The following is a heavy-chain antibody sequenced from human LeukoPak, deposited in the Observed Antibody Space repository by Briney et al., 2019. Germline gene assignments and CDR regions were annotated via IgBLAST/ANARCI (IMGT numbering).Heavy chain of an antibody. V-gene: IGHV3-23*01. D-gene: IGHD3-22*01. CDR1: GITLSNYG. J-gene: IGHJ4*02. Sequence: PGGSLRLSCAVSGITLSNYGMSWVRLAPGKGQEWVAGISGSGGRTNYADSVKGRFTISRDNAKNTLYLQMNSLRAEDTAVYFCAKRGVVIRVILVGFHKEAYYFDSWGQGALVTVSS. CDR3: AKRGVVIRVILVGFHKEAYYFDS. CDR2: ISGSGGRT.